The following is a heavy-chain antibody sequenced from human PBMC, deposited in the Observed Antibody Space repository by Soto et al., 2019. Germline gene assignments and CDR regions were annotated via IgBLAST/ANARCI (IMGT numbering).Heavy chain of an antibody. CDR2: IHHSGTT. D-gene: IGHD2-2*01. V-gene: IGHV4-4*02. J-gene: IGHJ5*02. Sequence: PSETLSLTCAVSGDSISSSNWWHWVRQSPGKGLEWIGEIHHSGTTNYNPSLKSRVAISVDKSKNQFSLKLNSVTAADTAVYYCARVRQYCSGTSCYLDPWGQGTLVTVSS. CDR3: ARVRQYCSGTSCYLDP. CDR1: GDSISSSNW.